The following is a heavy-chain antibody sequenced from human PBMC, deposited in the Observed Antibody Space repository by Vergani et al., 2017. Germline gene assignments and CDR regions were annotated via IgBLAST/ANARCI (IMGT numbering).Heavy chain of an antibody. CDR1: GGSISSGSYY. D-gene: IGHD1-1*01. Sequence: QVQLQESGPGLVKPSQTLSLTCTVSGGSISSGSYYWSWIRQPAGKGLEWIGRIYTSGSTNYNPSLKSRVTMSVDTSKNQFSLMLSSVTAADTAVYYCARGPRYNWNDVGFDYWRQGSLVTVS. V-gene: IGHV4-61*02. J-gene: IGHJ4*01. CDR2: IYTSGST. CDR3: ARGPRYNWNDVGFDY.